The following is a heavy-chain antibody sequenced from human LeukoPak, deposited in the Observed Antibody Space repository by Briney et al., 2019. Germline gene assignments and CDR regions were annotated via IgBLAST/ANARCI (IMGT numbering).Heavy chain of an antibody. J-gene: IGHJ1*01. D-gene: IGHD2-2*01. Sequence: ASVKVSCKSSGYTFTDYGISWVRQAPGQGLEWMGWISAYNGNTNYAQKLQGRVTMTTDASTSTAYMELRSLRSDDTAVYYCARDSGAYCSSTSCLEYFQHWGQGTLVTVSS. CDR3: ARDSGAYCSSTSCLEYFQH. CDR2: ISAYNGNT. V-gene: IGHV1-18*01. CDR1: GYTFTDYG.